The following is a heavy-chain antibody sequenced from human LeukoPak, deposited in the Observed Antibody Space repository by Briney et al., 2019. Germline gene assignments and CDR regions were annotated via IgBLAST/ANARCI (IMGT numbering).Heavy chain of an antibody. CDR2: IVVGSNDT. Sequence: TSVKVSCKASGFTLTSSAVQWVRQARGQRLEWIGWIVVGSNDTNYAQKFQKRVTIARDMSTNTAYMELSSLRSEDTAVYYCAAPHSSSWFDFWGRGPLVTVSS. CDR3: AAPHSSSWFDF. D-gene: IGHD6-13*01. CDR1: GFTLTSSA. J-gene: IGHJ4*02. V-gene: IGHV1-58*01.